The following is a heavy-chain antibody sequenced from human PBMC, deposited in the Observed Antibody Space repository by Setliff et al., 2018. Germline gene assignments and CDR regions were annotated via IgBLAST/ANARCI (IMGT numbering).Heavy chain of an antibody. CDR3: ARGRDFWSGYLVY. V-gene: IGHV1-2*04. CDR1: GYTSTGYY. J-gene: IGHJ4*02. Sequence: ASVKVSCKSSGYTSTGYYMHWVRQAPGQGLEWMGWINPNSGGTNYAQKFQGWVTMTRDTSISTAYMELSRLRSDDTAVYYCARGRDFWSGYLVYWGQGTLVTVSS. D-gene: IGHD3-3*01. CDR2: INPNSGGT.